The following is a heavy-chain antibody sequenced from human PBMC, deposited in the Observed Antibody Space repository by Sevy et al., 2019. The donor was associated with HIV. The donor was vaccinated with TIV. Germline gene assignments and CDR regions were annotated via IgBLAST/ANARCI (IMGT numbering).Heavy chain of an antibody. Sequence: GGSLRLSCAASGFTFSSYWMHWVRQAPEKGLVWVSRINGDGSSTYYADSVKGRFSISRDNAKNTLYLQMNRLRAEDAAVYYCAGGGLGSSGWYYFDYWGQGALVTVSS. D-gene: IGHD6-19*01. CDR2: INGDGSST. CDR1: GFTFSSYW. V-gene: IGHV3-74*01. J-gene: IGHJ4*02. CDR3: AGGGLGSSGWYYFDY.